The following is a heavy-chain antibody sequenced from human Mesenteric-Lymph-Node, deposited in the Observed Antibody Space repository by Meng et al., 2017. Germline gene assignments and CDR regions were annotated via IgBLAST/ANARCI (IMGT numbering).Heavy chain of an antibody. J-gene: IGHJ4*02. CDR2: INPNSGGT. V-gene: IGHV1-2*06. CDR1: GYTCTGYY. CDR3: ASDYSNYDYSLGTTSFDY. D-gene: IGHD4-11*01. Sequence: HVQPGTSWARYTKRGGSVTVTCTASGYTCTGYYMHWVRQAPGQGLEWMGRINPNSGGTNYAQKFQGRVTMTRDTSISTAYMELSRLRSDDTAVYYCASDYSNYDYSLGTTSFDYWGQGTLVTVSS.